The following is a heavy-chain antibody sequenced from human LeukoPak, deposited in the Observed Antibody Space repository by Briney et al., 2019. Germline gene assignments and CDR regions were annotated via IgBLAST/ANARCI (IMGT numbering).Heavy chain of an antibody. D-gene: IGHD2-2*01. CDR2: INPNSGGT. CDR1: GYTFTAYY. CDR3: ARARVPAAFDY. V-gene: IGHV1-2*02. Sequence: ASVKVSCKASGYTFTAYYMHWVRQAPGPGLEWMGWINPNSGGTNYAQKFQGRVTMTRDTSISTAYMELSRLRSDDTAVYYCARARVPAAFDYWGQGTLVTVSS. J-gene: IGHJ4*02.